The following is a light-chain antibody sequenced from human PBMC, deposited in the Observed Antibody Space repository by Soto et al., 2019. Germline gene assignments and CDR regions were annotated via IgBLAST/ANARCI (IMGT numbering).Light chain of an antibody. CDR1: QSISIW. Sequence: DIQMTQSPSTLSASVGDRVTITCRACQSISIWVAWYQQKPGKAPKLLIYKASSLESGVPSRFSGSGSGTAFIPTLGSVQPDDFATYYCQQYNSYSTFGQGTKVEIK. V-gene: IGKV1-5*03. CDR2: KAS. J-gene: IGKJ1*01. CDR3: QQYNSYST.